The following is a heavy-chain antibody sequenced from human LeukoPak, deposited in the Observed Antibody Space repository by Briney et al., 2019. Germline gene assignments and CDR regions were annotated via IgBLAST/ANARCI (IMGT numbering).Heavy chain of an antibody. CDR2: ISGSGGNT. V-gene: IGHV3-23*01. CDR3: ARVIGWDEPFDL. Sequence: GGTLRLSCAASGFTFSRNGMTWVRQAPGKGLEWVSAISGSGGNTYYADSVKGRFTISRDNSKNTLYLQMNSLRVEDTAVYYCARVIGWDEPFDLWGHGTLVTVSS. CDR1: GFTFSRNG. J-gene: IGHJ3*01. D-gene: IGHD1-26*01.